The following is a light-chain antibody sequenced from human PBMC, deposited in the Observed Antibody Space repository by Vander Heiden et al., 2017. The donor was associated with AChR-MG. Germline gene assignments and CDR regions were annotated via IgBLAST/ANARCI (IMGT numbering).Light chain of an antibody. J-gene: IGLJ1*01. Sequence: QSVLTQPPSASGTPGQRVNISSSGSSPNVGSNTVNWYQQLPGTAPKLLIYSNNQRPSGVPGRFSGSKSGTSASLAISGLQSEDEADYYCAAWDDSLNGYVFGTGTKVTVL. V-gene: IGLV1-44*01. CDR3: AAWDDSLNGYV. CDR1: SPNVGSNT. CDR2: SNN.